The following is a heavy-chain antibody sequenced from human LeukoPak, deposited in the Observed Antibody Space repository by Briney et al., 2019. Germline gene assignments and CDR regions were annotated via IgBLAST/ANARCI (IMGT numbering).Heavy chain of an antibody. CDR2: TSYDEESK. Sequence: GGSLRLSCAASGFTFSSYSMHWVRQAPGKGLEWVAVTSYDEESKFYAVSVKGRSTISRDNSKNSLYLQMNSLRTEDTAVYYCARGATNDFWTGYGWFDPWGQGTMVAVSS. CDR3: ARGATNDFWTGYGWFDP. D-gene: IGHD3/OR15-3a*01. J-gene: IGHJ5*02. CDR1: GFTFSSYS. V-gene: IGHV3-30*04.